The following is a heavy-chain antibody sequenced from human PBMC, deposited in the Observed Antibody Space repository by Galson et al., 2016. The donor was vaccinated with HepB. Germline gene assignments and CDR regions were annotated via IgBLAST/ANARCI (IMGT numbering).Heavy chain of an antibody. J-gene: IGHJ4*02. CDR1: GFIFSNYG. D-gene: IGHD6-25*01. V-gene: IGHV3-7*01. Sequence: SLRLSCAASGFIFSNYGMSWVRQAPGKGLEWVAHINQGGSEENYVDSVKGRFTISRDSAKNSLYLQMNSLRVEDTAAYFCADPPSGFWGQGTLVAVSS. CDR3: ADPPSGF. CDR2: INQGGSEE.